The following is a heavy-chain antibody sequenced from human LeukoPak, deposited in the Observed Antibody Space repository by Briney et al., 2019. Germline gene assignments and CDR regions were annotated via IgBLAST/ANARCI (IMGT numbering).Heavy chain of an antibody. V-gene: IGHV1-69*05. CDR3: ARERTISNWFDP. D-gene: IGHD3-3*01. Sequence: SVKVSCKASGGTFSNYAISWVRQAPGQGLEWMGGIIPILGTTNYAQEFQGRVTITTDESTSTAYMELSSLRSEDTAVYYCARERTISNWFDPWGQGTLVTVSS. J-gene: IGHJ5*02. CDR1: GGTFSNYA. CDR2: IIPILGTT.